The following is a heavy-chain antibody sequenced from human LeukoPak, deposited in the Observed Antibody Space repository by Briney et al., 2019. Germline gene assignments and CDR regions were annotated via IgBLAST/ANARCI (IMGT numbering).Heavy chain of an antibody. CDR1: GGSISSGGYY. J-gene: IGHJ4*02. CDR2: IYYSGGT. CDR3: ATYGDYVSFDY. D-gene: IGHD4-17*01. V-gene: IGHV4-31*03. Sequence: SQTLSLACTVSGGSISSGGYYWSWIRQHPGKGLEWIGYIYYSGGTYYNPSLKSRVTISVDTSKNQSSLKLSSVTAADTAVYYCATYGDYVSFDYWGQGTLVTVSS.